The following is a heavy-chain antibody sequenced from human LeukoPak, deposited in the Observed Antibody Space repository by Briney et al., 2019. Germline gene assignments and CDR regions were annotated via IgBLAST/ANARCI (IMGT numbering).Heavy chain of an antibody. Sequence: ASVKVSCKASGYTFPGYYMHWVRQSPGQGLEWMGWINPNSGGTNYAQKFQGRVTMTRDTSISTAYMELSRLRSDDTAVYYCARGYCSGGSCYYYFDYWGQGTLVTVSS. CDR1: GYTFPGYY. V-gene: IGHV1-2*02. CDR3: ARGYCSGGSCYYYFDY. D-gene: IGHD2-15*01. CDR2: INPNSGGT. J-gene: IGHJ4*02.